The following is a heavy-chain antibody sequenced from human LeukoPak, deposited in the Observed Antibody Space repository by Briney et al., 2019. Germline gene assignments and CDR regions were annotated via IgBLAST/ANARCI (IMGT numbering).Heavy chain of an antibody. V-gene: IGHV3-66*01. Sequence: AGGSLRLSCAASGFSVSDNYMSWVRQAPGKGLEWVSVIYKGGNTYYAESVKGRFTISRDMSTNTLYLQMKTLRGEDTAFYYCARDGGNSYGHYFFDFWGPGTLVTVSS. CDR1: GFSVSDNY. CDR3: ARDGGNSYGHYFFDF. CDR2: IYKGGNT. J-gene: IGHJ4*02. D-gene: IGHD5-18*01.